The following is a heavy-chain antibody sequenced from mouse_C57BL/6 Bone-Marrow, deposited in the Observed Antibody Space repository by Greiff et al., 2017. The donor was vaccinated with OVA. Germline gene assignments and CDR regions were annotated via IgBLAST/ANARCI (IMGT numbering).Heavy chain of an antibody. V-gene: IGHV2-5*01. Sequence: VQLQQSGPGLVQPSQSLSITCTVSGFSFTSYGVHWVRQSPGKGLEWLGVIWRGGSTDYNAAFMSRLSITKDNSKSQVFFKMNSLQADDTAIYYCAKNPHSNYRYFDVWGTGTTVTVSS. CDR2: IWRGGST. CDR1: GFSFTSYG. J-gene: IGHJ1*03. D-gene: IGHD2-5*01. CDR3: AKNPHSNYRYFDV.